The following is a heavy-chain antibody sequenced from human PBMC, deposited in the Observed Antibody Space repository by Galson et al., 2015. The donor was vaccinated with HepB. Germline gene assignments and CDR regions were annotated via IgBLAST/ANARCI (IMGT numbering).Heavy chain of an antibody. V-gene: IGHV1-24*01. CDR3: ATEGGITMVRGVIIRPPLDY. CDR2: FDPEDGET. J-gene: IGHJ4*02. Sequence: SVKVSCKVSGYTLTELSMHWVRQAPGKGLEWMGGFDPEDGETIYAQKFQGRVTMTEDTSTDTAYMELSSLRSEDTAVYYCATEGGITMVRGVIIRPPLDYWGQGTLVTVSS. D-gene: IGHD3-10*01. CDR1: GYTLTELS.